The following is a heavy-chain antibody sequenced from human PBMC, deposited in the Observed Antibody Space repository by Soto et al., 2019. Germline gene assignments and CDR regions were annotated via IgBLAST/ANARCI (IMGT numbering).Heavy chain of an antibody. CDR1: GYTFTSYD. CDR2: MNPNSGNT. CDR3: ARDYYVSGSYYNRCAFDI. V-gene: IGHV1-8*01. D-gene: IGHD3-10*01. Sequence: QVQLVQSGAEVKKPGASVKVSCKASGYTFTSYDINWVRQATGQGLEWMGWMNPNSGNTGYAQKFQGRVTMTRNTSISTAYMELSSLRSDDTAVYYCARDYYVSGSYYNRCAFDIWGQGTMVTVSS. J-gene: IGHJ3*02.